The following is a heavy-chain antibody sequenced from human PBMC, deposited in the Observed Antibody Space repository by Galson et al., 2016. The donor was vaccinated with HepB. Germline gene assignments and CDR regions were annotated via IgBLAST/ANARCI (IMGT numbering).Heavy chain of an antibody. V-gene: IGHV4-34*01. J-gene: IGHJ3*02. CDR2: INNTGGT. Sequence: SETLSLTCAVYGGSFSGYYWTWIRQPPGKGLEWIGEINNTGGTNYNPSLNSRVTISLDTSKNQFSLKLTSLTAADTAVYFCARARRAFGIIGPHPAALDIWGQGTMVTVSS. CDR1: GGSFSGYY. D-gene: IGHD1-14*01. CDR3: ARARRAFGIIGPHPAALDI.